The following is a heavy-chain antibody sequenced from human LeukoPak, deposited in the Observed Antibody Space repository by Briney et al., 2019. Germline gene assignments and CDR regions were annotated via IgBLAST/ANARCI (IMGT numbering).Heavy chain of an antibody. J-gene: IGHJ4*02. V-gene: IGHV4-34*01. CDR3: ARGSGWYLRYYFDY. CDR1: GGSFSGYY. Sequence: PSETLSLTCAVYGGSFSGYYWSWIRQPPGKGLEWIGEINHSGSTNYNPSLKSRVTISVDTSKNQFSLKLSSVTAADTVVYYCARGSGWYLRYYFDYWGQGTLVTVSS. D-gene: IGHD6-19*01. CDR2: INHSGST.